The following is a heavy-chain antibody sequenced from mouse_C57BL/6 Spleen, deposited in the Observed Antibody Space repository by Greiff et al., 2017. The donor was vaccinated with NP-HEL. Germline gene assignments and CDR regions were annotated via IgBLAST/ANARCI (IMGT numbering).Heavy chain of an antibody. CDR2: INPGSGGT. V-gene: IGHV1-54*01. J-gene: IGHJ4*01. D-gene: IGHD1-1*01. CDR3: ARDYGRGYAMDY. Sequence: VQLQQSGAELVRPGTSVKVSCKASGYAFTNYLIEWVKQRPGQGLEWIGVINPGSGGTNYNEKFKGKATLTADKSSSTAYMQLSSLTSEDSAVYFCARDYGRGYAMDYWGQGTSVTVSS. CDR1: GYAFTNYL.